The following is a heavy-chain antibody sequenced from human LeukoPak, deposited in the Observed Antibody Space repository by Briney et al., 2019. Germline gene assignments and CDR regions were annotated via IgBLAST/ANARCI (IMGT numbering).Heavy chain of an antibody. D-gene: IGHD3-9*01. Sequence: GASVKVSCKASGYTFTSYAISWVRQAPGQGLEWMGWMNPDSGDTGYAQKFQGRVTMTRDTSISTAYMELSSLGSEDTAIYYCARGLGDYNTDWFPVSGYWGQGTLVTVSS. J-gene: IGHJ4*02. CDR3: ARGLGDYNTDWFPVSGY. CDR2: MNPDSGDT. V-gene: IGHV1-8*02. CDR1: GYTFTSYA.